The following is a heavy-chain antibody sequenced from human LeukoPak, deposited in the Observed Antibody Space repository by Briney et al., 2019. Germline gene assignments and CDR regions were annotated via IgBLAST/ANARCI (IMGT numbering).Heavy chain of an antibody. CDR1: GFPFSDYY. CDR3: GRDFGLTGTKRSFDI. D-gene: IGHD1-7*01. V-gene: IGHV3-11*01. J-gene: IGHJ3*02. Sequence: GGSLRHSCSASGFPFSDYYVGWIRQPPGKGLEWLSYISGSGTIIYYADSVKGRFTISRDNAKNSLDLQMNSLRADDTAVYYCGRDFGLTGTKRSFDIWGQGTMVTVSS. CDR2: ISGSGTII.